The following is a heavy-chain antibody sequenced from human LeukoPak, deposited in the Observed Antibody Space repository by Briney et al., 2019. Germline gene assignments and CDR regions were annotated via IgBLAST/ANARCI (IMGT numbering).Heavy chain of an antibody. D-gene: IGHD3-10*01. Sequence: PSETLSLTCAVYGGSFSGYYWSWIRQPPGKGLEWIGEINHSGSTNYNPSLKSRVTISVDTSKNQFSLKLSSVTAADTAVYYCARGQANYGSGSYYNDYWGQGTLVTVSS. CDR2: INHSGST. CDR1: GGSFSGYY. V-gene: IGHV4-34*01. CDR3: ARGQANYGSGSYYNDY. J-gene: IGHJ4*02.